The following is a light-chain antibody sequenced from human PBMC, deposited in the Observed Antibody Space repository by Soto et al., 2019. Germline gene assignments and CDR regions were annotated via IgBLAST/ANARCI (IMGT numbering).Light chain of an antibody. J-gene: IGLJ2*01. V-gene: IGLV2-14*03. CDR3: TSYVSSSTPVV. CDR1: SSDIGGYKY. CDR2: DVT. Sequence: QSVLTQSASVSGSPGQSITISCTGTSSDIGGYKYVSWYQHHPGTAPKLMIYDVTNRPSGVSNRFSGSKSGNTASLTISGLQAEDEGDYYCTSYVSSSTPVVFGGGTKLTVL.